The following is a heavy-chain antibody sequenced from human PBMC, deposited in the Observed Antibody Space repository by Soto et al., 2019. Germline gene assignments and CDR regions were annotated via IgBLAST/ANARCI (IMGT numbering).Heavy chain of an antibody. CDR3: ARDENYKPVAYGGWFDP. D-gene: IGHD1-7*01. CDR2: ISSYNSNT. Sequence: QVQLVQSGAEVKKPGASVKVSCKASGYTFTSYGIGWVRQAPGQGLEWMGWISSYNSNTNYAQNLQGRVTMTTDTSTSTAYTELRSRRSDETAVYYCARDENYKPVAYGGWFDPWCQGTLVTVSS. J-gene: IGHJ5*02. CDR1: GYTFTSYG. V-gene: IGHV1-18*01.